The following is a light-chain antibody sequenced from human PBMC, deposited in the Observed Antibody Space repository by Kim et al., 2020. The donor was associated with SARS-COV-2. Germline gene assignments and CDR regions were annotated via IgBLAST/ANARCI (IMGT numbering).Light chain of an antibody. J-gene: IGLJ3*02. CDR3: LSYDSSLSGWV. CDR2: GNT. V-gene: IGLV1-40*01. CDR1: NSNIGAGSE. Sequence: QSVTISCTGNNSNIGAGSEVHVYQQLPGTAPKLLMHGNTNRPSGVPDRFSGSKSDTSASLAITGLQADDEADYYCLSYDSSLSGWVFGGGTQLTVL.